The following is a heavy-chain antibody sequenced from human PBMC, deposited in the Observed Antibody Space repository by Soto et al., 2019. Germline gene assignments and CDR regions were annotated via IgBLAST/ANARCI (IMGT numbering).Heavy chain of an antibody. Sequence: QVQLQESGPGLVKPSQTLSLTCTVSGGSITSSGYYWSWIRQHPGEGLEWIGFTSNSGSTSYNPSLKGRVTVSVHTSSTQFSLNLKSLTAAETAVYYCARGGGSTKVDYWGQGTLVTVSP. J-gene: IGHJ4*02. V-gene: IGHV4-31*03. CDR3: ARGGGSTKVDY. CDR2: TSNSGST. D-gene: IGHD2-2*01. CDR1: GGSITSSGYY.